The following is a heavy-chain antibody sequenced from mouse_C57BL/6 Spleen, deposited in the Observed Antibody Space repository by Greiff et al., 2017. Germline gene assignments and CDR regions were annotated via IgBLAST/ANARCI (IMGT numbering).Heavy chain of an antibody. CDR3: ARKGTRGLYYYAMDY. J-gene: IGHJ4*01. D-gene: IGHD3-3*01. Sequence: VQLQQSGAELARPGASVKLSCKASGYTFTSYGISWVKQRTGQGLEWIGEIYPRSGNTYYNEKFKGKATLTADKSSSTAYMGLRSLTSEDSAVYFCARKGTRGLYYYAMDYWGQGTSVTVSS. CDR2: IYPRSGNT. V-gene: IGHV1-81*01. CDR1: GYTFTSYG.